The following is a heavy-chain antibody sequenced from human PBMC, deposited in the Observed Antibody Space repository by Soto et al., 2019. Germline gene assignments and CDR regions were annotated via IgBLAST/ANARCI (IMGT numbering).Heavy chain of an antibody. CDR3: ARAVPNSSSWFFPGGIDY. Sequence: QVQLVQSGAEVKKPGASVKVSCKASGYTFTSYGISWVRQAPGQGLEWMGWISAYNGNTNYAQKLQGRVTMTTDTATSTAYMELRSLRSDDTAVYYCARAVPNSSSWFFPGGIDYWGQGTLVTVSS. D-gene: IGHD6-13*01. CDR1: GYTFTSYG. J-gene: IGHJ4*02. V-gene: IGHV1-18*01. CDR2: ISAYNGNT.